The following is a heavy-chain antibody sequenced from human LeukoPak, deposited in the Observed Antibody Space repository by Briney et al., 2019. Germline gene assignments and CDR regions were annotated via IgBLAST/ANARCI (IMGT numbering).Heavy chain of an antibody. CDR2: IKQDGRDK. V-gene: IGHV3-7*01. CDR1: GFTFSSYW. D-gene: IGHD3-10*01. CDR3: ARDLITMVRGVIIYYGMDV. J-gene: IGHJ6*04. Sequence: GGSLRLSCAASGFTFSSYWMSWVRQAPGKGLEWVANIKQDGRDKYYVDSVKGRFTISRDNAKNTLYLQMNSLRAEDTAVYYCARDLITMVRGVIIYYGMDVWGKGTTVTVSS.